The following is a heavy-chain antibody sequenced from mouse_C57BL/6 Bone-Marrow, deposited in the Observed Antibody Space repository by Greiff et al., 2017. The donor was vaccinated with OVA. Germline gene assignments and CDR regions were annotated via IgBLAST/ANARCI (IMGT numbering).Heavy chain of an antibody. CDR2: IYPGDGDT. Sequence: QVQLQQSGPELVKPGASVKISCKASGYAFSSSWLNWVKQRPGKGLEWIGRIYPGDGDTNSNGKFKGKATLTADKSSSTAYMQLSSLTSEDSAVYFCTITMDYWGQGTSVTVSS. J-gene: IGHJ4*01. V-gene: IGHV1-82*01. CDR3: TITMDY. CDR1: GYAFSSSW. D-gene: IGHD1-1*01.